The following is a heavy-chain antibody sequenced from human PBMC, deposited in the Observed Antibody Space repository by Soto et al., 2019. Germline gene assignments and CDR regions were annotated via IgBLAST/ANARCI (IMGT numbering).Heavy chain of an antibody. J-gene: IGHJ4*02. CDR3: TGGMSAADDY. D-gene: IGHD6-13*01. CDR2: IRSKANSYAT. Sequence: EVQLVESGGGLVQPGGSLNLSCAASGFNYSGSAMHWVRQASGKGLEWVGRIRSKANSYATAYAASVKGRFTISRDDSKNTAYLQMNSLKTEDTAVYYCTGGMSAADDYWGQGTLVTVSS. V-gene: IGHV3-73*02. CDR1: GFNYSGSA.